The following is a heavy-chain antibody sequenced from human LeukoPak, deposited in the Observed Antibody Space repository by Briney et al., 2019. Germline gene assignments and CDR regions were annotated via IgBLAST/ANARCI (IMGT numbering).Heavy chain of an antibody. V-gene: IGHV3-64*01. J-gene: IGHJ4*02. Sequence: GGSLRLSCAASGFTFSSYGMHWVRQAPGKGLEYVSAISSNGGSTYYANSVKGRFTISRDNSKNTLYLQMGSLRAEDMGVYHCARDCISTSCFDHWGQGTLVTVSS. CDR2: ISSNGGST. D-gene: IGHD2-2*01. CDR1: GFTFSSYG. CDR3: ARDCISTSCFDH.